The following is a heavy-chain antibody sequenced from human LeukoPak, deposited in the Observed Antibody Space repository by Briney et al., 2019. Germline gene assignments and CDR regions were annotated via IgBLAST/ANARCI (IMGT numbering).Heavy chain of an antibody. CDR3: ARGVPIGAAGSGFDY. D-gene: IGHD6-13*01. V-gene: IGHV1-2*02. CDR1: GYTFTGYY. Sequence: ASVKVSCKASGYTFTGYYMHWVRQAPGQGPEWMGWNNPNNGATKYAQKFQGRVTMTTDTSINTAYMELTRLTSDDTVVYYCARGVPIGAAGSGFDYWGQGTLVTVSS. J-gene: IGHJ4*02. CDR2: NNPNNGAT.